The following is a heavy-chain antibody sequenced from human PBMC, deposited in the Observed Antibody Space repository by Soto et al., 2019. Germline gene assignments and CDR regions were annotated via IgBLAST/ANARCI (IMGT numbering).Heavy chain of an antibody. Sequence: GASVKVSCKASGFTFTSSAVQWVRQARGQRLEWIGWIVVGSGNTNYAQKFQERVTITRDMSASTAYMELSSLRSEDTAVYYCAAEGLGISGCSSTSCYYYYGMDVGGQGTTVTVSS. CDR3: AAEGLGISGCSSTSCYYYYGMDV. J-gene: IGHJ6*02. CDR2: IVVGSGNT. CDR1: GFTFTSSA. V-gene: IGHV1-58*01. D-gene: IGHD2-2*01.